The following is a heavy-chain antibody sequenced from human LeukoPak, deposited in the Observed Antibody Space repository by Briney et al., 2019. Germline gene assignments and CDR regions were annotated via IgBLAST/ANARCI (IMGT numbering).Heavy chain of an antibody. Sequence: PSETLSLTCTVSGYSISSGYFWGWIRQPPGKGLEWIGSFYHSGITYYNPSLKSRVTISVEMSKNQFSLKLSSVTAADTAVYYCARGRLTMVRGVTHPSTVRFDYWGQGTLVTVSS. CDR1: GYSISSGYF. D-gene: IGHD3-10*01. J-gene: IGHJ4*02. CDR2: FYHSGIT. CDR3: ARGRLTMVRGVTHPSTVRFDY. V-gene: IGHV4-38-2*02.